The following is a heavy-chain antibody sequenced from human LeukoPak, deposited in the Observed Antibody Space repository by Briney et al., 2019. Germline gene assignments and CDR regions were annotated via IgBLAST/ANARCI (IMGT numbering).Heavy chain of an antibody. CDR3: ARGHEQFTNYYSSGMDV. CDR2: INHSGST. Sequence: SETLSLTCAVYGGSFSGYSLTWIRQPPGKGLEWIGEINHSGSTNYNPSLKSRVTISVDTSKNQFSLRLSSVTAADTAVYYCARGHEQFTNYYSSGMDVWGQGTTVTVSS. J-gene: IGHJ6*02. CDR1: GGSFSGYS. V-gene: IGHV4-34*01. D-gene: IGHD1/OR15-1a*01.